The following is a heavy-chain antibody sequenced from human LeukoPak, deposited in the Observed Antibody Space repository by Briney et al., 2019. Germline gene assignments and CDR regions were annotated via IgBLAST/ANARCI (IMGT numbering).Heavy chain of an antibody. D-gene: IGHD3-10*01. CDR3: ARGVSTLVRGPGY. J-gene: IGHJ4*02. Sequence: GGSLRLSCAVSGFTFSSYTMNWVRQAPGKGLVWVSRINTDGSTTNYADSVKGRFTMSRDNAKSTLYLQMNSLRAEDTAVYYCARGVSTLVRGPGYWGQGTLVTVSS. CDR2: INTDGSTT. CDR1: GFTFSSYT. V-gene: IGHV3-74*01.